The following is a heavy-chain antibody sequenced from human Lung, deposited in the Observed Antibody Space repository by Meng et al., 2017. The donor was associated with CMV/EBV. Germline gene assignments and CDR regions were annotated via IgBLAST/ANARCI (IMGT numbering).Heavy chain of an antibody. CDR1: GFTFNSYR. CDR3: ARDAGEGIVVVPAAISDY. D-gene: IGHD2-2*02. V-gene: IGHV3-48*04. CDR2: ISSSSSSI. Sequence: GGPXRLSCAASGFTFNSYRMNWLRQAPGKGLEWVSYISSSSSSIYYTDSVKGRFTISRDNAKNSLYLEMNSLRVDDTGVYFCARDAGEGIVVVPAAISDYWXQGTXVTVSS. J-gene: IGHJ4*02.